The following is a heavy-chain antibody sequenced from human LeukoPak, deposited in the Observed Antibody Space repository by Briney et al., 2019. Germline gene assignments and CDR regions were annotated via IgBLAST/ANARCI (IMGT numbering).Heavy chain of an antibody. V-gene: IGHV3-23*01. CDR1: GFTFSSYA. J-gene: IGHJ1*01. Sequence: GGSLRLSCAASGFTFSSYAMSWVRQAPGKRLEWVSGISGSGGSTYYADSVKGRFTISRDNSKNTLYVQMNSLRAEDTAVYYCAKDDAWGRYKDWGQGTLVTVSS. D-gene: IGHD3-16*01. CDR2: ISGSGGST. CDR3: AKDDAWGRYKD.